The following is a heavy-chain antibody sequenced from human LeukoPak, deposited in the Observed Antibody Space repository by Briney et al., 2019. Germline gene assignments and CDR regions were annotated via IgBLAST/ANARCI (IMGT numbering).Heavy chain of an antibody. V-gene: IGHV1-8*03. CDR1: GYTFTSYG. D-gene: IGHD4-11*01. CDR2: MNPNSGNT. Sequence: ASVKVSCKASGYTFTSYGISWVRQAPGQGLEWMGWMNPNSGNTGYAQKFQGRVTITRNTSISTAYMELSSLRSEDTAVYYCARGDYSNSNFDYWGQGTLVTVSS. CDR3: ARGDYSNSNFDY. J-gene: IGHJ4*02.